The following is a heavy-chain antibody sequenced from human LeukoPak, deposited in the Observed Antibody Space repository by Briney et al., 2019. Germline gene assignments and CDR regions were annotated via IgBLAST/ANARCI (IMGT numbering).Heavy chain of an antibody. D-gene: IGHD6-13*01. Sequence: SETLSLTCTVSGGSISSSSYYWGWIRQPPGKGLEWIGSIYYSGSTYYNPSLKSRVTISVDTSKNQFSLKLSSVTAADTAVYYCARGRLYSSSWYGFAPAAFDIWGQGTMVTVSS. CDR2: IYYSGST. V-gene: IGHV4-39*07. J-gene: IGHJ3*02. CDR3: ARGRLYSSSWYGFAPAAFDI. CDR1: GGSISSSSYY.